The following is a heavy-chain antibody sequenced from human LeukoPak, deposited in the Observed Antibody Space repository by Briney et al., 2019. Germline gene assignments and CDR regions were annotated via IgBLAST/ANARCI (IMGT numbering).Heavy chain of an antibody. Sequence: SETLSLTCAVYGGSFSGYYWSWIRQPPGKGLEWIGEINHSGSTKYNPSLKGRVTISVDTSKNQFSLKLSSVTAADTAVYYCASRQRGPRAYFDYWGQGTLVTVSS. V-gene: IGHV4-34*01. CDR3: ASRQRGPRAYFDY. J-gene: IGHJ4*02. D-gene: IGHD3-10*01. CDR1: GGSFSGYY. CDR2: INHSGST.